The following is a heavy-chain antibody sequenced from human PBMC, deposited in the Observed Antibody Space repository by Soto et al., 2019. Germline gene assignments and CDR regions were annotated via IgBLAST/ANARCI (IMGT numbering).Heavy chain of an antibody. J-gene: IGHJ3*01. Sequence: GSLRHFCSASPFTFSSYELHWVRQAPGKGLEWISYISSSGSSIHYADSVKGRFTISRDNAKNSLYLQMNSLRAEDTAVYYCARISGWRIGGFGGAFDFWCQGT. CDR1: PFTFSSYE. CDR3: ARISGWRIGGFGGAFDF. V-gene: IGHV3-48*03. CDR2: ISSSGSSI. D-gene: IGHD3-16*01.